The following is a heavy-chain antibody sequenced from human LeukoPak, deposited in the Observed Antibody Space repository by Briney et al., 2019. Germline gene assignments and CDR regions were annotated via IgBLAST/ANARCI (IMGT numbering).Heavy chain of an antibody. J-gene: IGHJ4*02. V-gene: IGHV4-59*12. CDR1: GGAISSYY. D-gene: IGHD3-3*01. Sequence: PSETLSLICTVSGGAISSYYWSWIRQPPGKGLEWIGYIYYTGSTNYNPSLKSRVTISVDTSKNQFSLKLSSVTAADTAVYYCAREASFGVGDWGQGTLVTVSS. CDR2: IYYTGST. CDR3: AREASFGVGD.